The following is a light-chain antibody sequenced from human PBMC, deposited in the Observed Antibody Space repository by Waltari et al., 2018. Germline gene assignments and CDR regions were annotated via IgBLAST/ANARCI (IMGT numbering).Light chain of an antibody. Sequence: DIQMTQSPSSVSASVGDRVAITCRASQGISSWLAWYQQKPGKAPELLIYTASTLPSGVPTRFSGSGSGTDFTLTISSLQPEDIATYYCQHTNSFPFTFGQGTKLELK. J-gene: IGKJ2*01. CDR3: QHTNSFPFT. V-gene: IGKV1-12*01. CDR2: TAS. CDR1: QGISSW.